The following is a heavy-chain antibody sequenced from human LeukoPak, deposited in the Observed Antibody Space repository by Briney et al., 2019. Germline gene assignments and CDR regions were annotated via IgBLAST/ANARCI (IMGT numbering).Heavy chain of an antibody. J-gene: IGHJ4*02. CDR2: IRWNSGSI. CDR3: AKDSGAYGDYGNFDY. CDR1: RFTFDDYA. D-gene: IGHD4-17*01. Sequence: GRSLRLSRAASRFTFDDYAMHWGRHAPGKGLECVSGIRWNSGSIGYANSVKRRFNNSRHNAKNSLYLQMNSLKAEDTGLYYCAKDSGAYGDYGNFDYWGEGTVVTVS. V-gene: IGHV3-9*01.